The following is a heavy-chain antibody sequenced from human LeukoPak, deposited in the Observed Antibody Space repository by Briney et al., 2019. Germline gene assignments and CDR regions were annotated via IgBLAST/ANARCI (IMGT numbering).Heavy chain of an antibody. J-gene: IGHJ4*02. CDR3: TIDPDY. CDR2: NKSKSEGGTT. V-gene: IGHV3-15*01. CDR1: GFTFSNAW. D-gene: IGHD2-15*01. Sequence: GGSLRLSCAASGFTFSNAWMSWVRQPPGKGLEWVGRNKSKSEGGTTDYAAHVKGRFTISRDDSKNTLYLQMNSLKTEDTAVYYCTIDPDYWGQGTLVTVSS.